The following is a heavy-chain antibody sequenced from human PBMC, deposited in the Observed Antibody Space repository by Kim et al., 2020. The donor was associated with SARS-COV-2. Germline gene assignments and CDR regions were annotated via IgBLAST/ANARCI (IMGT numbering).Heavy chain of an antibody. CDR2: VYYSGST. CDR3: ATLEMAPTLAFDI. V-gene: IGHV3-66*01. CDR1: GFTVTSNH. J-gene: IGHJ3*02. Sequence: GGSLRLFCAASGFTVTSNHMIWVRQAPGKGLEWVSLVYYSGSTSYADSVKARFTISRDISKNILYLQMKSLRAEDTAIYYCATLEMAPTLAFDIWGQGTMVTVSS. D-gene: IGHD1-1*01.